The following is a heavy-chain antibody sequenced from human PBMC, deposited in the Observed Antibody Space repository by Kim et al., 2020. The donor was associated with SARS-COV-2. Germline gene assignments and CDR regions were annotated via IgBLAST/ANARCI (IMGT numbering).Heavy chain of an antibody. CDR3: ARDPRDGYYFFDH. Sequence: YAGAVKGRFSMSRDNSKTTVWLQMNSLRAEDMAVYYCARDPRDGYYFFDHWGQGTLVTVSS. V-gene: IGHV3-33*01. J-gene: IGHJ4*02. D-gene: IGHD1-26*01.